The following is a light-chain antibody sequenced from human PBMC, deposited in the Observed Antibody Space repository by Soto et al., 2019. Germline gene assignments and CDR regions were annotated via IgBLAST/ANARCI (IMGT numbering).Light chain of an antibody. J-gene: IGLJ1*01. CDR1: SSDVGGYKY. Sequence: QSALTQPRSVSWSPGQSVTISCTGTSSDVGGYKYVSWYQQHPGKAPKLMISDVTKRPSGVPDRFSGSKSGNTASLTISGIKDEAEAEYYCCSYAGSYTHYVFGTGNKATV. V-gene: IGLV2-11*01. CDR3: CSYAGSYTHYV. CDR2: DVT.